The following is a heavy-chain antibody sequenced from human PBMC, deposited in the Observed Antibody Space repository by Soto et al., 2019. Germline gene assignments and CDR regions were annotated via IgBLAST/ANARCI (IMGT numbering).Heavy chain of an antibody. CDR1: GFTFSSYG. Sequence: QVQLVESGGGVVQPGRSLRLSCAASGFTFSSYGMHWVRQAPGKGLEWVAVISYDGSNKYYADSVKGRFTISRDNSKNTLYLQMNSLRAEDTAVYYCAKESVVVITDYGGQGTLVTVSS. CDR3: AKESVVVITDY. D-gene: IGHD3-22*01. CDR2: ISYDGSNK. V-gene: IGHV3-30*18. J-gene: IGHJ4*02.